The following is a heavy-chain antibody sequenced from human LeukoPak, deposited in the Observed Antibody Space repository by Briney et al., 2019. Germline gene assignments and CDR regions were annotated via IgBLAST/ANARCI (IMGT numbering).Heavy chain of an antibody. Sequence: ASVKVSCKASGYTFTSYGISWVRQAPGQGLEWMGWISAYYGNTNYAQKLQGRVTMTTDTSTSTAYMELRSLRSDDTAVYYCARVLDYYDSSGYGGDWFDPWGQGTLVTVSS. J-gene: IGHJ5*02. CDR1: GYTFTSYG. V-gene: IGHV1-18*01. CDR3: ARVLDYYDSSGYGGDWFDP. D-gene: IGHD3-22*01. CDR2: ISAYYGNT.